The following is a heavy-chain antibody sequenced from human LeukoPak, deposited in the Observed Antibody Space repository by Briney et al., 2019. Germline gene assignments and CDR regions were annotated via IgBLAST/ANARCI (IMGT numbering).Heavy chain of an antibody. CDR3: ARGPTVSSTWDY. V-gene: IGHV3-53*01. Sequence: QPGGSLRLSCADSGFTVSSAYVSWVRQAPGKGLEWVSSIYGGDNREYSDSVKGRFTISRDDSKNTVSLQMSSLRVEDTAVYYCARGPTVSSTWDYWGQGTLVTVSP. D-gene: IGHD2-2*01. CDR1: GFTVSSAY. CDR2: IYGGDNR. J-gene: IGHJ4*02.